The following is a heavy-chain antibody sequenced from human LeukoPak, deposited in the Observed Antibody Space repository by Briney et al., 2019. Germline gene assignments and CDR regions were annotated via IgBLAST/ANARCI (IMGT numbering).Heavy chain of an antibody. CDR3: ARNMRAAAGTGGWFDP. CDR1: GYTFTGYY. V-gene: IGHV1-2*02. D-gene: IGHD6-13*01. Sequence: GASVKVSCKASGYTFTGYYMHWVRQAPGQGLDWMGWINPNSGGTNYAQKFQGRVTMTRDTSISTAYMELSRLRSDDTAVYYCARNMRAAAGTGGWFDPWGQGTLVTVSS. CDR2: INPNSGGT. J-gene: IGHJ5*02.